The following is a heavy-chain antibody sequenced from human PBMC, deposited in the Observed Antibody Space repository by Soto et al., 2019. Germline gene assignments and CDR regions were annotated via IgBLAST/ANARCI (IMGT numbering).Heavy chain of an antibody. CDR2: INHSGST. V-gene: IGHV4-34*01. CDR1: GGSFSGYY. D-gene: IGHD2-2*01. J-gene: IGHJ6*02. CDR3: ARTRVLYQNYYYYGMDV. Sequence: SETLSLTCAVYGGSFSGYYWSWIRQPPGKGLEWIGEINHSGSTNYNPSLKSRVTISVNTSKNQFSLKLSSVTAADTAVYYCARTRVLYQNYYYYGMDVWGQGTTVTVSS.